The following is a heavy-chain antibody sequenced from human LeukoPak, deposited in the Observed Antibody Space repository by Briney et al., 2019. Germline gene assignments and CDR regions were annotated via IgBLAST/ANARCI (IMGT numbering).Heavy chain of an antibody. V-gene: IGHV4-31*03. D-gene: IGHD6-13*01. CDR1: GGSISSGGYY. CDR2: IYYSGST. Sequence: SETLSLTCTVSGGSISSGGYYWSWIRQHPGKGLEWIGYIYYSGSTYYNPSLKSRVTISVDTSKNQFSLKLSSVTAADTAVYYCARGRRYSSSRYDYWGQGTLVTVSS. J-gene: IGHJ4*02. CDR3: ARGRRYSSSRYDY.